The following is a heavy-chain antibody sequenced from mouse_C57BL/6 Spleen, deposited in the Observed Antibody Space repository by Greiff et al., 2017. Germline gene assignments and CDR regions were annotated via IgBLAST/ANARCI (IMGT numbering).Heavy chain of an antibody. CDR3: ARSPFDY. CDR1: GFTFSDSG. Sequence: EVKLMESGGGLVKPGGSLKLSCAASGFTFSDSGMHWVRQAPEKGLEWVAYISSGSSTIYSADTVKCRFTISRDNAKNTLFLQMTSLRSEDTAMYYCARSPFDYWGQGTTRTVAS. J-gene: IGHJ2*01. CDR2: ISSGSSTI. V-gene: IGHV5-17*01.